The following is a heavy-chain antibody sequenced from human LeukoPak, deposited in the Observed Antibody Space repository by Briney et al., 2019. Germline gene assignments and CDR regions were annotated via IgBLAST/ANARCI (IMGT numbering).Heavy chain of an antibody. J-gene: IGHJ4*02. CDR3: ARVGYSNSYDY. Sequence: GASVKVSCKASGYTFTNFDINWVRQATGQGLEWMGWMNPNTGNAGYAQKFQDRVTITWDASISTAYMDLSSLRSEDTAVYYCARVGYSNSYDYCGQGTLVTVSP. CDR1: GYTFTNFD. D-gene: IGHD4-11*01. V-gene: IGHV1-8*03. CDR2: MNPNTGNA.